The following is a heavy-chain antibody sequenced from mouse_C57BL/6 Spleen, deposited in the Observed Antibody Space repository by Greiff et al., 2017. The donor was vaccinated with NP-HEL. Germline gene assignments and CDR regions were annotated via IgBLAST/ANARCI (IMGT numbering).Heavy chain of an antibody. D-gene: IGHD2-3*01. CDR2: IDPEDGDT. CDR3: THYDGYYGYYYAMDY. J-gene: IGHJ4*01. V-gene: IGHV14-1*01. CDR1: GFNIKDYY. Sequence: VQLKESGAELVRPGASVKLSCTASGFNIKDYYMHWVKQRPEQGLEWIGRIDPEDGDTEYAPKFQGKATMTADTSSNTAYLQLSSLTSEDTAVYYCTHYDGYYGYYYAMDYWGQGTSVTVSS.